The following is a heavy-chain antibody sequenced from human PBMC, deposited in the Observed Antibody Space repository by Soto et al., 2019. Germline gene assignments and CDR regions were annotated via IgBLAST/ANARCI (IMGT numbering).Heavy chain of an antibody. V-gene: IGHV1-69*01. J-gene: IGHJ4*02. CDR1: GGTFSRHA. CDR2: IIPIFGTA. D-gene: IGHD3-22*01. Sequence: QVQLVQSGAEVRKPGSSVRVYCKASGGTFSRHAISWVRQAPGQGLEWMGGIIPIFGTANHAQKFQGRVTIIADESTSTAYMELSSLRSEDTAMYYCARGWGYDSNDYYYAYWGQGTLVIVSS. CDR3: ARGWGYDSNDYYYAY.